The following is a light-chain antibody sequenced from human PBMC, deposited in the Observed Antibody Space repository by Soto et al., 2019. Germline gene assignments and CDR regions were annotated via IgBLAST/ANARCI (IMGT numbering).Light chain of an antibody. V-gene: IGKV3-15*01. J-gene: IGKJ2*01. CDR1: QRVSFN. CDR3: QQYNDWPPYT. Sequence: EIVMTQSPATLSVSPGERATLSCRASQRVSFNVAWYQQRPGQAPRLLIYAASTRAPGILARFSGTGSGTQFTLTISSLQSEDFAVYYCQQYNDWPPYTFGQGTKLEIK. CDR2: AAS.